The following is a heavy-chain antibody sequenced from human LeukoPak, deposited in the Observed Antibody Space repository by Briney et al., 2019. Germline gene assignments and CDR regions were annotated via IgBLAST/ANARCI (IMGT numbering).Heavy chain of an antibody. D-gene: IGHD3-22*01. CDR3: AKGSSGYFVDL. CDR1: GLTLSSYA. Sequence: GGSLRLSCAASGLTLSSYAMSWVRQAPGKGLEWVSAISNDGGGTNYADFVKGRFTISRDNSKNTLFLQMNSLRAEDTALYYCAKGSSGYFVDLWGQGTLVTVSS. CDR2: ISNDGGGT. J-gene: IGHJ5*02. V-gene: IGHV3-23*01.